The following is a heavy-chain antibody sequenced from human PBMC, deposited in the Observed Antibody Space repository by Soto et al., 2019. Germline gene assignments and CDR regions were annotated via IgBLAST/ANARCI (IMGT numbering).Heavy chain of an antibody. CDR2: IYYSGST. J-gene: IGHJ4*02. CDR1: GGSVSSGSYY. Sequence: QVQLQESGPGLVKPSETLSLTCTVSGGSVSSGSYYWSWIRQPPGKGLEWIGYIYYSGSTNYNPSLKSRVTISVGTSKNQFSLKLSSVTAADTAVYYCARGSGSLDYWGQGTLVTVSS. D-gene: IGHD1-26*01. CDR3: ARGSGSLDY. V-gene: IGHV4-61*01.